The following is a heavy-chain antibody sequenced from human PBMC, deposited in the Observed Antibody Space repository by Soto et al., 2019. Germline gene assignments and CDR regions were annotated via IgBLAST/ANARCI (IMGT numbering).Heavy chain of an antibody. D-gene: IGHD3-3*01. CDR1: GFRFSSYA. Sequence: EVQLLESGGGLVQPGGSLRLSCAASGFRFSSYAMSWVRQAPGKGLEWVSVISGNGGTTYYADSAKGRFTISRDNSESMLSLQMNSLRPEDTAIYYCAKGREHTMFGVDTLFDYWGQGTLLTVSS. V-gene: IGHV3-23*01. CDR2: ISGNGGTT. CDR3: AKGREHTMFGVDTLFDY. J-gene: IGHJ4*02.